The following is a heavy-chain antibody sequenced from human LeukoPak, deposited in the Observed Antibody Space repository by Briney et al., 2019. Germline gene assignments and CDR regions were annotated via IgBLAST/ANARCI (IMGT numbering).Heavy chain of an antibody. CDR2: INSDGSWT. V-gene: IGHV3-74*01. D-gene: IGHD3-10*01. CDR1: GSYW. Sequence: GGSLRLSCAASGSYWMHWVRQAPGKGLVWVSHINSDGSWTSYADSVKGRFTISRDNSKNTLYLQMNSLRAEDTAVYYCARWGNYGSGSYIRAFDIWGQGTMVTVSS. J-gene: IGHJ3*02. CDR3: ARWGNYGSGSYIRAFDI.